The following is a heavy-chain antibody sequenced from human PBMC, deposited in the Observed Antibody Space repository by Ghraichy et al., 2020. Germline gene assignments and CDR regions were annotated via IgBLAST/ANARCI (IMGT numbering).Heavy chain of an antibody. J-gene: IGHJ6*02. CDR2: INHSGSS. Sequence: SETLSLTCAVYGGSFSDYYWTWIRQPPGKGLEWIGEINHSGSSQYNPSLKSRVTISVNTSKKQFSLRLSSVTAAATALYYCARATIGDGMDVWGQGTTVTVS. V-gene: IGHV4-34*01. CDR3: ARATIGDGMDV. D-gene: IGHD3-16*01. CDR1: GGSFSDYY.